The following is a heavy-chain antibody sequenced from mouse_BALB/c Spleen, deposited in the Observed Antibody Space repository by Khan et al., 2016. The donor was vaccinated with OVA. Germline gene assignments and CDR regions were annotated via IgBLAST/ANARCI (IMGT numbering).Heavy chain of an antibody. V-gene: IGHV1-5*01. CDR1: GYTFTNYW. D-gene: IGHD2-1*01. J-gene: IGHJ2*01. Sequence: VQLQQSGTVLAGPGASVKMSCKGPGYTFTNYWMHWVNQRPGQGLEWIGVIYLGNSDTNSNQNFKGKAKLTSGTSTSTAYMELNGLTNEDSAVYYCTRNGFGNYESWDYWGQGTTLTVSS. CDR3: TRNGFGNYESWDY. CDR2: IYLGNSDT.